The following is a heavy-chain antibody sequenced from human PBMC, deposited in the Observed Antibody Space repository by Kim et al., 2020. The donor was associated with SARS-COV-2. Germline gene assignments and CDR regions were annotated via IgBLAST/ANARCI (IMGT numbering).Heavy chain of an antibody. Sequence: SQTLSLTCAISGDSVSSNSAAWNWIRQSPSRGLEWLGRTYYRSKWYNEYAVSVKSRITINPDTSKNQFSLQLNSVTPEDTAVYYCARDIAAAGTLLNAFDIWGQGTMVTVSS. V-gene: IGHV6-1*01. CDR2: TYYRSKWYN. CDR1: GDSVSSNSAA. D-gene: IGHD6-13*01. J-gene: IGHJ3*02. CDR3: ARDIAAAGTLLNAFDI.